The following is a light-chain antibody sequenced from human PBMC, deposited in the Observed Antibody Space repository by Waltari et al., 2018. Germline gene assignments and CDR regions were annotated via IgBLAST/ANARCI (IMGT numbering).Light chain of an antibody. Sequence: IQMTQSPSCVSASVGYRVTITCRASQGISSSLAWYQQKPGKAPELLIYGASRLQGGVPLRFSGSGSGTEFTLTITSLQPEDFATYYCQQADSFPWTFGQGTKVDIK. CDR2: GAS. CDR1: QGISSS. V-gene: IGKV1-12*01. J-gene: IGKJ1*01. CDR3: QQADSFPWT.